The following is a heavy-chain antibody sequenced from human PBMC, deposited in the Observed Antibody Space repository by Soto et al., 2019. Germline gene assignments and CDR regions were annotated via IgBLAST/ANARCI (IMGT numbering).Heavy chain of an antibody. CDR3: ARERSYGSGSPTV. J-gene: IGHJ4*02. CDR2: IYYSGST. CDR1: GGSISSGGYY. V-gene: IGHV4-31*03. Sequence: QVQMQESGPGLVKPSQTMSLTCTVYGGSISSGGYYWSWIRQHPGKGLEWIGYIYYSGSTYYNPSLKCRVTISVDTSKNQFSLKLSSVTAADTAVYYCARERSYGSGSPTVWCKGTLVTVSS. D-gene: IGHD3-10*01.